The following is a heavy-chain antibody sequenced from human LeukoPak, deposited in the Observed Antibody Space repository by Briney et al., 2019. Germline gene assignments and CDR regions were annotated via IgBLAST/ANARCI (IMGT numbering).Heavy chain of an antibody. J-gene: IGHJ6*02. D-gene: IGHD6-6*01. CDR2: IVVGSGNT. CDR3: AAVGWEYSSSPLPMDV. CDR1: GFSFPSSG. Sequence: SVKVSCKASGFSFPSSGVQWVRQARGQRLEWIGWIVVGSGNTNYAQKFQERVTITRDMSTSTAYMELSSLRSEDTAVYYCAAVGWEYSSSPLPMDVWGQGTTVTVSS. V-gene: IGHV1-58*01.